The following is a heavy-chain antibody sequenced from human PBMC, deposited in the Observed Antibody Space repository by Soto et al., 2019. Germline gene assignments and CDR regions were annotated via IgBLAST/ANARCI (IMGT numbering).Heavy chain of an antibody. CDR2: IYYSGST. J-gene: IGHJ5*02. CDR1: GGSMSRYY. Sequence: PSETLSLTCTVSGGSMSRYYWSWIRQPPGKGLEWIGYIYYSGSTIYNPSLKSRVTISVDTSKNQFSLKLSSVTAADTAVYYCARYGSGSSVWFDPWGQGTLVTVS. V-gene: IGHV4-59*01. CDR3: ARYGSGSSVWFDP. D-gene: IGHD3-10*01.